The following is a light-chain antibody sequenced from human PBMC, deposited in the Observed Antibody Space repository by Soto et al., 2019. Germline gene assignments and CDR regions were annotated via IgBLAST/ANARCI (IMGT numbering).Light chain of an antibody. CDR1: QSISDT. CDR2: SAS. Sequence: EIVMTQSPATLSVSPGGRATLSCRASQSISDTLAWYQQKPGQAPRLLIYSASRRATGFPGRFSGSGSGTDFTLTISSLQSEDFALYYCHQRQSWPRTFGQGTKVDIK. V-gene: IGKV3-15*01. CDR3: HQRQSWPRT. J-gene: IGKJ1*01.